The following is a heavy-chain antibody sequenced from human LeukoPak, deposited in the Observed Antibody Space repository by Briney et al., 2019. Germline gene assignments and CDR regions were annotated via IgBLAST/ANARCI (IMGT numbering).Heavy chain of an antibody. Sequence: GGSLRLACAASGFTFSSYWMNGARQAPGKGLEWVASINHNGNVNYYVDSVKGRFTISRDNAKNALYLQMSNLRAEDTAVYFCARGGGLDVWGQGATVTVSS. J-gene: IGHJ6*02. CDR3: ARGGGLDV. CDR2: INHNGNVN. CDR1: GFTFSSYW. V-gene: IGHV3-7*03. D-gene: IGHD3-16*01.